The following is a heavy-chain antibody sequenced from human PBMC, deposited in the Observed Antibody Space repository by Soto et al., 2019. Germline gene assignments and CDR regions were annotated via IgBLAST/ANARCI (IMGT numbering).Heavy chain of an antibody. D-gene: IGHD6-19*01. V-gene: IGHV3-48*03. CDR1: GFTFSSYE. CDR3: AINAAGYSSGWIYPLPFDY. CDR2: ISSSGSTI. J-gene: IGHJ4*02. Sequence: GGSLRLSCAASGFTFSSYEMNWVRQAPGKGLEWVSYISSSGSTIYYADSVKGRFTISRDNAKNSLYLQMNSLRAEDTAVYYCAINAAGYSSGWIYPLPFDYWGQGTLVTVSS.